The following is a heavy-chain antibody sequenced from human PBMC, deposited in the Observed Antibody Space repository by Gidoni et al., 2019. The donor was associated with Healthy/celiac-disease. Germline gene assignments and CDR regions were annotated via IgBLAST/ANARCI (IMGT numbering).Heavy chain of an antibody. CDR3: ARSIPRADLDY. CDR1: CGSFSGSY. V-gene: IGHV4-34*01. D-gene: IGHD6-25*01. CDR2: INHSGST. J-gene: IGHJ4*02. Sequence: QVQLQQLGAGLLKPSESLSLPCAVYCGSFSGSYWSWIRQPAGEGLVWIGEINHSGSTNYNPSLKGRVTISVDTSKNQFSLKLSSVTAADTAVYYCARSIPRADLDYWGQGTLITVSA.